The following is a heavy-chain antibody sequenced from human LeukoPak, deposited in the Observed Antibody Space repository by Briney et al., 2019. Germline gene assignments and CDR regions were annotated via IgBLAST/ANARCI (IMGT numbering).Heavy chain of an antibody. CDR3: ARRGYDRDY. Sequence: GSLRLSCAASGFTFSNYNINWIRQPPGEGLEWIGYSYYSGSTYYNPSLKSRVTISVDTSKNQFSLKLSSVTAADTAVYYCARRGYDRDYWGQGTLVTVSS. CDR2: SYYSGST. D-gene: IGHD3-22*01. CDR1: GFTFSNYN. J-gene: IGHJ4*02. V-gene: IGHV4-59*08.